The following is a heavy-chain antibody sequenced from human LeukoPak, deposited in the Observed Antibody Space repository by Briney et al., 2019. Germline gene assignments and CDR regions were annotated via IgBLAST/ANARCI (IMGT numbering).Heavy chain of an antibody. V-gene: IGHV3-21*01. CDR3: ARDPWGSGSY. D-gene: IGHD1-26*01. CDR2: ISSSSSYI. J-gene: IGHJ4*02. Sequence: GRSLRLSCAASGFSLSGYSVNWVRQAPGKGLEWVSSISSSSSYIYYADSVKGRFTISRDNAKNSVYLQMSSLRAEDTAVYYCARDPWGSGSYWGQGTLVTVPS. CDR1: GFSLSGYS.